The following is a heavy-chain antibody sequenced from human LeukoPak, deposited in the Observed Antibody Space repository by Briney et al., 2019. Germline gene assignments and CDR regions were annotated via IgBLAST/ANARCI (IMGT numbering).Heavy chain of an antibody. CDR3: ANENYYGSSACIDH. Sequence: TGGSLRLSCAASGFTFNNYGMHWVRQAPGKGLEWVAVISYDGSNDYYADSVKGRFTISRDNSRNTLYLQMNSLRTEDTAVYYCANENYYGSSACIDHWGQGTLVTVSS. J-gene: IGHJ4*02. V-gene: IGHV3-30*18. D-gene: IGHD3-22*01. CDR2: ISYDGSND. CDR1: GFTFNNYG.